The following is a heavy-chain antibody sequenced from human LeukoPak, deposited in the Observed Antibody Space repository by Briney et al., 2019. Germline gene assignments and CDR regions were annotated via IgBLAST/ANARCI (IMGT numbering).Heavy chain of an antibody. CDR1: GYTLTELS. CDR3: AKVSPIFYYGMDV. V-gene: IGHV1-24*01. Sequence: ASVKVSCKVSGYTLTELSMHWVRQAPGKGLEWMGGFDPEDGETIYAQKFQGRVTMTEDTSTDTAYMELNSLRAEDTAVYYCAKVSPIFYYGMDVWGKGTTVTVSS. D-gene: IGHD3-9*01. J-gene: IGHJ6*04. CDR2: FDPEDGET.